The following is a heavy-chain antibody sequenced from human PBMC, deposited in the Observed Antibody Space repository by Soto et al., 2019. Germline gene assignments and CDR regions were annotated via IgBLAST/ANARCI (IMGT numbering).Heavy chain of an antibody. CDR2: ISGSGGST. D-gene: IGHD6-19*01. Sequence: EVQLLESGGGLVQPGGSLRLSCAASGFTFSSYAMSWVRQAPGKGLEWVSAISGSGGSTYYADSVKGRFTISRDNSKNTLYLQMNSLRAEDTAVYYCAKDLEPAQWLVPDAFDIWGQGTMVTVSS. V-gene: IGHV3-23*01. CDR1: GFTFSSYA. CDR3: AKDLEPAQWLVPDAFDI. J-gene: IGHJ3*02.